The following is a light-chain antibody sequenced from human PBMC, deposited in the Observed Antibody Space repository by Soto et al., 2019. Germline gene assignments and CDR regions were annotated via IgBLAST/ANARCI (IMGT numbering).Light chain of an antibody. J-gene: IGLJ1*01. Sequence: QSVLTQPASVSGSLGQSITISCTGSTSDVGRYNYVSWYQQHPGKAPKLLIFEVSHRPSGVSNRFSGSKSVNTASLAISGLRAEDEADYYCTSYTSTNSYVFGTGTQLTVL. V-gene: IGLV2-14*01. CDR2: EVS. CDR3: TSYTSTNSYV. CDR1: TSDVGRYNY.